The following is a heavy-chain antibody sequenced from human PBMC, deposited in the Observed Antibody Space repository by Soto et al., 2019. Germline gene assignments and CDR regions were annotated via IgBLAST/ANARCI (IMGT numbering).Heavy chain of an antibody. J-gene: IGHJ4*02. CDR1: GFTFSSYS. D-gene: IGHD6-13*01. Sequence: GGSLRLSCAASGFTFSSYSMNWVRQAPGKGLEWVSYISSSSSTIYYADSVKGRFTISRDNAKNSLYLQMNSLRAEDTAVYYCAREFRIAAAGGNDYWGRGTLVTVS. CDR3: AREFRIAAAGGNDY. CDR2: ISSSSSTI. V-gene: IGHV3-48*01.